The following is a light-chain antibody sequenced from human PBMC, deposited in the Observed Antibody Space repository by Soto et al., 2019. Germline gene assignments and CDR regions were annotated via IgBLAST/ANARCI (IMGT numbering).Light chain of an antibody. Sequence: DIPMTQSPSTLSASVGDRVTITCRASQSISGSLAWYQQNPGKAPKLLIYEESNLKSGDPSRFSGSGSGTEYTLTIGILQPDDSASYYCQQSNGYWTFGQGNRVEIK. CDR3: QQSNGYWT. V-gene: IGKV1-5*03. CDR2: EES. J-gene: IGKJ1*01. CDR1: QSISGS.